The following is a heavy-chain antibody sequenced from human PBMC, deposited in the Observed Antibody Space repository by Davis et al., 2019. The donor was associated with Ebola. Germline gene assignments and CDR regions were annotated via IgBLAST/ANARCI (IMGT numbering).Heavy chain of an antibody. CDR1: GFTFSSYW. CDR2: INSDGSST. Sequence: GESLKISCAASGFTFSSYWMHWVRQAPGKGLVWVSRINSDGSSTSYADSVKGRFTISRDNAKNTLYLQMNSLSAEDTAVYYCAREGYCSGGSCYYFDYWGQGTLVTVSS. CDR3: AREGYCSGGSCYYFDY. D-gene: IGHD2-15*01. J-gene: IGHJ4*02. V-gene: IGHV3-74*01.